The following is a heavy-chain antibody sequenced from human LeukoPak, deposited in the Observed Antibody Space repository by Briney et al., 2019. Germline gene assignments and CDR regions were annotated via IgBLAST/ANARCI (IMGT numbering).Heavy chain of an antibody. CDR3: ARDILRWELHRYFDY. V-gene: IGHV3-21*01. D-gene: IGHD1-26*01. CDR2: ISSSSSYI. CDR1: GFTFSSYS. Sequence: GGSLRLSCAASGFTFSSYSMNWVRQAPGKGLEWVSSISSSSSYIYYADSVKGRFTISRDNAKNSLYLQMNSLRAEDTAVYYCARDILRWELHRYFDYWGQGTLVTVSS. J-gene: IGHJ4*02.